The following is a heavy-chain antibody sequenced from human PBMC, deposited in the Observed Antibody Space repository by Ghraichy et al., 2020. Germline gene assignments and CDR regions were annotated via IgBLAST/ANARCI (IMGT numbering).Heavy chain of an antibody. Sequence: ASVKVSCKASGYTFTGYYMHWVRQAPGQGLEWMGWINPNSGGTNYAQKFQGWVTMTRDTSISTAYMELSRLRSDDTAVYYCARGSAYYYYYYMDVWGKGTTVTVSS. J-gene: IGHJ6*03. D-gene: IGHD6-6*01. CDR3: ARGSAYYYYYYMDV. CDR1: GYTFTGYY. CDR2: INPNSGGT. V-gene: IGHV1-2*04.